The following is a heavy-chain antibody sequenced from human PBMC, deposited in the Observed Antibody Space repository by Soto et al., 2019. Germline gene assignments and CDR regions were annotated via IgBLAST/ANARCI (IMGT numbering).Heavy chain of an antibody. CDR3: STSSRNEYHFAMDA. CDR2: VYTSGRT. V-gene: IGHV3-53*01. Sequence: EVQLVESGGDLIQPGGSLRLSCAASGFTVTNSYMAWVRQAPGKGLEWVSVVYTSGRTYHTDSVKGRFTVSRDISKNTVHLQMNSLRVDDTAVYFCSTSSRNEYHFAMDAWGQGTTVIVSS. CDR1: GFTVTNSY. D-gene: IGHD6-6*01. J-gene: IGHJ6*02.